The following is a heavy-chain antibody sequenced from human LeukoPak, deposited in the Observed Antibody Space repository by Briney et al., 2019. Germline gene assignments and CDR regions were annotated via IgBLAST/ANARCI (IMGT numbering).Heavy chain of an antibody. CDR1: GGSFSGYY. J-gene: IGHJ3*02. CDR3: ARIVTYDILDI. CDR2: INHSGST. Sequence: PSETLSLTCAVYGGSFSGYYWSWIRQPPGKGLEWIGEINHSGSTNYNPSLKRRVTISVDTSKNQFSLKLSSVTAADTAVYYCARIVTYDILDIWGQGTMVTVSS. V-gene: IGHV4-34*01. D-gene: IGHD3-9*01.